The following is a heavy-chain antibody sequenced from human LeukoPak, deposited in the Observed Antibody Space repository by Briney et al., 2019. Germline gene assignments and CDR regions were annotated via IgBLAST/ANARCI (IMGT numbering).Heavy chain of an antibody. Sequence: PGGSLRLSCAASGFTFSSYSMNWVRQAPGKGLEWVANIKQDGSEKYYVDSVKGRFTISRDNAKNSLYLQMNSLRAEDTAVYYCARTLLLTGTTVVSAIYFDYWGQGTLVTVSS. D-gene: IGHD1-7*01. CDR2: IKQDGSEK. CDR3: ARTLLLTGTTVVSAIYFDY. J-gene: IGHJ4*02. CDR1: GFTFSSYS. V-gene: IGHV3-7*01.